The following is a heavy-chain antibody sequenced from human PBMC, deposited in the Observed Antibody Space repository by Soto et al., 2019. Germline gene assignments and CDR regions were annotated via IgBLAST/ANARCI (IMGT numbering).Heavy chain of an antibody. Sequence: GGSLRLSCAASGVTFSIYAMSWVRQAPGKGLEWVSAISGSGGSTYYADSVKGRFTISRGNSKNTLYLQMNSLRAEDTAVYYCANDAEVAGFWGQGTLVTVSS. CDR1: GVTFSIYA. V-gene: IGHV3-23*01. D-gene: IGHD6-19*01. CDR3: ANDAEVAGF. CDR2: ISGSGGST. J-gene: IGHJ4*02.